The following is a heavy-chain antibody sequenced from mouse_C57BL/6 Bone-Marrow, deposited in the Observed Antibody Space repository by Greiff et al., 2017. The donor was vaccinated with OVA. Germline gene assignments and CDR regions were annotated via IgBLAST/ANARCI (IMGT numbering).Heavy chain of an antibody. CDR1: GYTFTSYW. D-gene: IGHD2-3*01. CDR2: IDPSDSET. J-gene: IGHJ1*03. Sequence: VQLQQPGAELVRPGSSVKLSCKASGYTFTSYWMHWVKQRPIQGLEWIGNIDPSDSETPYNQKFKDKATLTVEQSSSTAYMQLSSLTSEDSAVYDCASLYYWYFDVWGTGTTVTVSS. V-gene: IGHV1-52*01. CDR3: ASLYYWYFDV.